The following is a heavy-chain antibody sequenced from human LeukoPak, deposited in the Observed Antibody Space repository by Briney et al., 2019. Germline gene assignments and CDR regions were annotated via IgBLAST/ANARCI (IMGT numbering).Heavy chain of an antibody. CDR1: GYTFTSYY. CDR3: ARDGYYDCSGYYYYYYGMDV. J-gene: IGHJ6*02. Sequence: ASVKVSCKASGYTFTSYYMHWVRQAPGQGLEWMGIINPSGGSTSYAQKFQGRVTMTRDTSTSTVYMELSSLRSEDTAVYYCARDGYYDCSGYYYYYYGMDVWGQGTTVTVSS. CDR2: INPSGGST. V-gene: IGHV1-46*01. D-gene: IGHD3-22*01.